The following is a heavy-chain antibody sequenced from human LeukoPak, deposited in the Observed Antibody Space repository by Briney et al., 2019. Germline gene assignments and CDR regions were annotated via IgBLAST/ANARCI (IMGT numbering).Heavy chain of an antibody. CDR1: GFTFSDYY. J-gene: IGHJ4*02. D-gene: IGHD2-2*01. CDR3: ATLLPAARSDDY. Sequence: PGGSLRLACAASGFTFSDYYMSWIRQAPGKGLEWVSYISSSGSTIYYADSVKGRFTISRDNAKNSLYLQMNSLRAEDTAVYYCATLLPAARSDDYWDQGTLVTVSS. CDR2: ISSSGSTI. V-gene: IGHV3-11*01.